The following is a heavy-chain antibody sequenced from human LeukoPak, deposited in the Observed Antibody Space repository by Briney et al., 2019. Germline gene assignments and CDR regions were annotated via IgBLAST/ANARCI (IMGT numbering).Heavy chain of an antibody. CDR2: IYTSGST. D-gene: IGHD4-17*01. CDR3: ARDLLDYGDPYFDY. Sequence: KPSETLSLTCTVSGGSISSYYWSWIRQPAGKGLEWIGRIYTSGSTNYNPSLKSRVTMSVDTSKNQFSLKLSSVTAADTAVYYCARDLLDYGDPYFDYWGQGTLVTVSS. CDR1: GGSISSYY. J-gene: IGHJ4*02. V-gene: IGHV4-4*07.